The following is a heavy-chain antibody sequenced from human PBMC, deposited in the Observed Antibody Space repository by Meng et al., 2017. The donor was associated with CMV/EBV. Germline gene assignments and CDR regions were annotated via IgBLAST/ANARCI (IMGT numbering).Heavy chain of an antibody. CDR3: ARVESAQLGTPPYDY. CDR1: GGTFSSYA. Sequence: ASVKVSCKASGGTFSSYAISWVRQAPGQGLEWMGWINPNSGGTNYAQKFQGRVTMTRDTSISTAYMELSRLRSDDPAVYYCARVESAQLGTPPYDYWGQGTLVTVSS. V-gene: IGHV1-2*02. CDR2: INPNSGGT. D-gene: IGHD7-27*01. J-gene: IGHJ4*02.